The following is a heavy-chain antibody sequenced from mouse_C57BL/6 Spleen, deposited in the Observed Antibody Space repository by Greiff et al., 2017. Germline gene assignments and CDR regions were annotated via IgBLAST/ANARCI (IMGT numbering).Heavy chain of an antibody. D-gene: IGHD6-1*01. CDR3: AKAGASHYYAMDY. V-gene: IGHV3-6*01. CDR2: ISYDGSN. Sequence: VQLQESGPGLVKPSQSLSLTCSVTGYSITSGYYWNWIRQFPGNKLEWMGYISYDGSNKYNPSLQNRISITRDTSKNQFFLTLNSVTTEDTATYYCAKAGASHYYAMDYWGQGTSVTVSS. CDR1: GYSITSGYY. J-gene: IGHJ4*01.